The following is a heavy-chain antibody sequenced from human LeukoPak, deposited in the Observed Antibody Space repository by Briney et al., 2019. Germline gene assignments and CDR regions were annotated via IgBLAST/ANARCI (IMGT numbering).Heavy chain of an antibody. CDR1: GSTFTSSA. CDR3: AAAETTVVTLDY. D-gene: IGHD4-23*01. CDR2: IVVGSGNT. J-gene: IGHJ4*02. V-gene: IGHV1-58*02. Sequence: GTSVKVSCKASGSTFTSSAMQWVRQAPGQRLEWIGWIVVGSGNTNYAQKFQERVTITRDMSTSTAYMELSSLRSEDTAVYYCAAAETTVVTLDYWGQGTLVTVSS.